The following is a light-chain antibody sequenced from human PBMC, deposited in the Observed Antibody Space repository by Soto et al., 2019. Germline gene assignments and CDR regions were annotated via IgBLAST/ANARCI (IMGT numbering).Light chain of an antibody. CDR2: SVS. J-gene: IGKJ4*01. V-gene: IGKV3-20*01. Sequence: EIVLTQSPGTLSLSPGETATLSCRASETVDTSSLGWYQQKPGRAPSLLIYSVSRRATGIPDRFSASGSATDFTLTITRLEPEDFAVYYCHQYGSSPLTFGCGTKVEI. CDR3: HQYGSSPLT. CDR1: ETVDTSS.